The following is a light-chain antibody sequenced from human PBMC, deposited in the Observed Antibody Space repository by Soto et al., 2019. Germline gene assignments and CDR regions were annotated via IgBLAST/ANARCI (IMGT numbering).Light chain of an antibody. CDR3: QQANSFPIT. CDR2: GAS. Sequence: DIQMTQSPSSVSASVGDRVTITCRASQGISRWLAWYQQKPGKAPKFLIYGASTVQGGVPSRFSGSGSGTDFTLTISSLQPEDFATYYCQQANSFPITFGQGTRLERK. V-gene: IGKV1-12*01. J-gene: IGKJ5*01. CDR1: QGISRW.